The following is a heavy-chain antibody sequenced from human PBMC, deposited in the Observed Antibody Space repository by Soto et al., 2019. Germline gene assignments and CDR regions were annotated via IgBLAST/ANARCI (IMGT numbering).Heavy chain of an antibody. CDR2: ISSSSSYL. Sequence: GGSLRLSCAASGFTFSSYNMNWVRQAPGKGLEWVSSISSSSSYLYYADSVKGRFTISRDNAKNSLYLQMNSLKTEDTAVYYCTLSRRTYYDFWSGYGPYYYYGMDVWGQGTTVTVSS. CDR3: TLSRRTYYDFWSGYGPYYYYGMDV. J-gene: IGHJ6*02. V-gene: IGHV3-21*03. CDR1: GFTFSSYN. D-gene: IGHD3-3*01.